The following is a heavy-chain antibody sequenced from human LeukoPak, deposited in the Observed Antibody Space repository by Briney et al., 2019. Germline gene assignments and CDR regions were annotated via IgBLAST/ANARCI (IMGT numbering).Heavy chain of an antibody. CDR3: AREHDFWSGYSD. J-gene: IGHJ4*01. D-gene: IGHD3-3*01. CDR1: GYTFTSYD. V-gene: IGHV1-8*01. Sequence: ASVKVSCKASGYTFTSYDINWVRQATGQGLEWMGWMNPNSGNTGYAQKFQGRVTMTRNTSISTAYMELSSLRSEDTVVYYWAREHDFWSGYSDWRQGTLVTVSS. CDR2: MNPNSGNT.